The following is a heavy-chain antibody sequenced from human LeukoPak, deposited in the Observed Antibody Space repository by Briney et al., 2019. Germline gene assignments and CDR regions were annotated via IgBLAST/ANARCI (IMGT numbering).Heavy chain of an antibody. CDR3: AKDDDDGDHVVVDH. V-gene: IGHV3-23*01. D-gene: IGHD4-17*01. J-gene: IGHJ4*02. Sequence: GGSLRLSCAAPGFTFSSSAMGWVRQAPGKGLESVSLISGSGGSTYYAESVKGRFTVSRDNSRKHGDLQMNSLRAEDTAIYYCAKDDDDGDHVVVDHWGQGTLVTVSS. CDR2: ISGSGGST. CDR1: GFTFSSSA.